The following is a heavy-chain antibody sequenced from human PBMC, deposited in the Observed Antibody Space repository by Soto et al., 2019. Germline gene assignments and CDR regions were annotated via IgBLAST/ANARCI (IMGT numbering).Heavy chain of an antibody. CDR1: GFTFSSYA. CDR3: ARVKGLLGGGAFDI. J-gene: IGHJ3*02. CDR2: ISGSGGST. D-gene: IGHD3-22*01. V-gene: IGHV3-23*01. Sequence: TGGSLRLSCAASGFTFSSYAMSWVRQAPGKGLEWVSAISGSGGSTYYADSVKGRFTISRDNSKNTLYLQMNSLRAEDTAVYYCARVKGLLGGGAFDIWGQGTMVTVSS.